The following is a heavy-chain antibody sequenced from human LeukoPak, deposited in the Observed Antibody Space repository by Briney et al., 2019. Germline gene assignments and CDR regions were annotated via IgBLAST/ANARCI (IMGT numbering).Heavy chain of an antibody. CDR2: INPNNGGT. J-gene: IGHJ4*02. V-gene: IGHV1-2*02. Sequence: ASVKVSCKASGYTFTDYYMHWVRQAPGQGLEWMGWINPNNGGTSYAQKFQGRVTMTRDTSITTSYMELPSLTPDDTAVYYCARGYSSPVPNFDYWGQGTLVPVSS. D-gene: IGHD6-13*01. CDR1: GYTFTDYY. CDR3: ARGYSSPVPNFDY.